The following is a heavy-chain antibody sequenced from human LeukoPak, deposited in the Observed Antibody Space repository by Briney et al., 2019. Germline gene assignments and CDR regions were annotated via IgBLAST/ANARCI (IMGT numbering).Heavy chain of an antibody. Sequence: GGTLRLSCAASGFTVSSSAMSWVRQVPGKGLEWVSGISASGGSTYYADSVRGRFAISRDNSKNTLYVQMNSLRDEDTAVYYCAKEKALVVITYFDYWGQGTLVTVSS. CDR1: GFTVSSSA. V-gene: IGHV3-23*01. CDR2: ISASGGST. J-gene: IGHJ4*02. CDR3: AKEKALVVITYFDY. D-gene: IGHD3-22*01.